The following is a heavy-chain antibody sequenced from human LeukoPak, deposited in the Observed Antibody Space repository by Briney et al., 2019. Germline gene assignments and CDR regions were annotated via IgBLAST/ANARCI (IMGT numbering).Heavy chain of an antibody. Sequence: PGRSLRLSCAASGFTFSRYGMNWVRQAPGKGLEWIGSIYYSGSTYYNPSLKSRVTISVDTSKNQFSLKLSSVTAADTAVYYCARVVNTYYYDSSGYYYFDYWGQGTLVTVSS. CDR3: ARVVNTYYYDSSGYYYFDY. D-gene: IGHD3-22*01. J-gene: IGHJ4*02. V-gene: IGHV4-38-2*01. CDR2: IYYSGST. CDR1: GFTFSRYG.